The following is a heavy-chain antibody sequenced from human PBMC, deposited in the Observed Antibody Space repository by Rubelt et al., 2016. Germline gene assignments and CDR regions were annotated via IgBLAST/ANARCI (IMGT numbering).Heavy chain of an antibody. CDR2: ISYDGSNK. V-gene: IGHV3-30*04. CDR1: GFTFSSYA. D-gene: IGHD6-19*01. Sequence: QVQLVESGGGVVQPGRSLRLSCAASGFTFSSYAMHWVRQAPGKGLEWVAVISYDGSNKYYADSVKGRFTISRDNSKNTLYRQMNSLRAEDTAVYYCARDGPEQWLVPEFDYWGQGTLVTVSS. CDR3: ARDGPEQWLVPEFDY. J-gene: IGHJ4*02.